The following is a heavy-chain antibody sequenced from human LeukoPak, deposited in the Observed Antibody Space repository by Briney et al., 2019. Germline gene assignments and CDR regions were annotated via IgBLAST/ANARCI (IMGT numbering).Heavy chain of an antibody. D-gene: IGHD3-10*01. Sequence: GGSLRLSCAASGFTFSRFAMNWVRQAPGKGPEWVANINPDGRDTYYVDSVKGRFTITRDNAKRSVSLQMNSLTVEETAVYHCVRWGVTDGMQDWGQGTLVTVSA. CDR3: VRWGVTDGMQD. J-gene: IGHJ4*02. CDR1: GFTFSRFA. CDR2: INPDGRDT. V-gene: IGHV3-7*01.